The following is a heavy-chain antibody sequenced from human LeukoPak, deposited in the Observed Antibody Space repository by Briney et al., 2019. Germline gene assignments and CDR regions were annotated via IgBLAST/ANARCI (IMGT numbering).Heavy chain of an antibody. Sequence: PGGSLRLSCAASGVTFSSFSMNWVRQAPGKGLEWVSSISSSSSYINYADSVKGRFTISRDNAKNSLYLQMNSLRAEDTAVYYCAREYYYGSGSYYYWGQGTLVTVSS. V-gene: IGHV3-21*01. CDR2: ISSSSSYI. CDR3: AREYYYGSGSYYY. CDR1: GVTFSSFS. J-gene: IGHJ4*02. D-gene: IGHD3-10*01.